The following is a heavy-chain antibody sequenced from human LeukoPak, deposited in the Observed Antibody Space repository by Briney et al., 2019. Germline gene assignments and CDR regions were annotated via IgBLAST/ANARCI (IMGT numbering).Heavy chain of an antibody. CDR2: IYHTGST. CDR1: GASISGYY. CDR3: ARIMNYGAYLYYGLDV. D-gene: IGHD4-17*01. J-gene: IGHJ6*02. V-gene: IGHV4-59*01. Sequence: SETLCLTCTVSGASISGYYWSWIRQPPGKGLEWIGYIYHTGSTNYNPSLKSRVTLSLDTSRKQFSLKLSSVTAADTAVYYCARIMNYGAYLYYGLDVWGQGSTVTVSS.